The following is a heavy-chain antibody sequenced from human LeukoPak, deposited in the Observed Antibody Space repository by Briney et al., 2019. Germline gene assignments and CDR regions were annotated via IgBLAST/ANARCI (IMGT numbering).Heavy chain of an antibody. CDR2: IYYSGST. CDR3: ARNNDYGSGSYSEVGFDY. J-gene: IGHJ4*02. D-gene: IGHD3-10*01. Sequence: SETLSLTCTVSGGSISSSSYYWGWIRQPPGKGLEWIGSIYYSGSTYYNPSLKSRVTISVDTSKNQFSLKLSSVTAADTAVYYCARNNDYGSGSYSEVGFDYWGQGTLVTVSS. V-gene: IGHV4-39*01. CDR1: GGSISSSSYY.